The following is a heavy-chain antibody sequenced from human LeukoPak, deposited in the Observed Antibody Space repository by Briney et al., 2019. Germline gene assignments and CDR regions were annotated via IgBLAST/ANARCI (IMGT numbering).Heavy chain of an antibody. CDR3: ARDRCTNGVCYNDY. V-gene: IGHV1-18*01. Sequence: ASVKVSCKASGYTFSSYGISWVRQAPGQGLEWMGWISGYNDNTDYAQKFQGRVTMTTDTATSTAYMELRSLRSDDTAVYYCARDRCTNGVCYNDYWGQGTLVTVSS. D-gene: IGHD2-8*01. J-gene: IGHJ4*02. CDR2: ISGYNDNT. CDR1: GYTFSSYG.